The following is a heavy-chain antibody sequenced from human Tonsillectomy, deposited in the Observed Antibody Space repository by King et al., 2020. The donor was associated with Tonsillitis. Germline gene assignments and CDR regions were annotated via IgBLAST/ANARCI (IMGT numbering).Heavy chain of an antibody. CDR3: ARHSSGLDY. D-gene: IGHD3-10*01. V-gene: IGHV3-7*01. CDR2: INQDGSET. CDR1: KFIFSSYW. Sequence: QLVQSGGGLVQPGGSLRLSCTASKFIFSSYWMSWVRQAPGKGLEWVANINQDGSETYYVDSVKGRFFISRDNAQDSLYLLVNSLRDEDTAIYYCARHSSGLDYWGLGTLVTVSS. J-gene: IGHJ4*02.